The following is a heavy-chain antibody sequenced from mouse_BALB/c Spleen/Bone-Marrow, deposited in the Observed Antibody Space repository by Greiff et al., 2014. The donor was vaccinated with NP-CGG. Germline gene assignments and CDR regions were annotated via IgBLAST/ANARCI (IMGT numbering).Heavy chain of an antibody. V-gene: IGHV1S41*01. CDR3: ARYDYVMDY. J-gene: IGHJ4*01. Sequence: DLVKPGASVKLSCKASGYTFTNFWINWIKQRPGQGLEWIGRIAPGTGTTYYNEMFKGKATLTVDTSSSTAYIQLSSLSSEDSAVCFCARYDYVMDYWGQGTSVTVSS. CDR1: GYTFTNFW. CDR2: IAPGTGTT. D-gene: IGHD2-3*01.